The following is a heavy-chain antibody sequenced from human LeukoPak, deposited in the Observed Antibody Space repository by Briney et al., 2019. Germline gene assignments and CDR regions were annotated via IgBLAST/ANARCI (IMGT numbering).Heavy chain of an antibody. D-gene: IGHD5-18*01. CDR2: MNPNSGNT. CDR1: GYTFTTFY. J-gene: IGHJ4*02. V-gene: IGHV1-8*02. Sequence: ASVKVSCKASGYTFTTFYMYWVRQATGQGLEWMGWMNPNSGNTGYAQKFQGRVAMTRNTSITTAYMELSSLRSEDTAVYYCARGLGRTAMVTRGGVRFDYWGQGTLVTVSS. CDR3: ARGLGRTAMVTRGGVRFDY.